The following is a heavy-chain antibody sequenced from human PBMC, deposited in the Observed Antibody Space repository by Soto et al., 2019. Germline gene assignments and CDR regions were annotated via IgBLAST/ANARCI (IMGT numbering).Heavy chain of an antibody. CDR2: IYHSGST. V-gene: IGHV4-4*02. CDR3: ARDVAAAVIEEYYYYYYGMDG. Sequence: QVQLQESGPGLVKPSGTLSLTCAVSGGSISSSNWWSWVRQPPGKGLEWIGEIYHSGSTNYNPSHKSRVTISVDKSKNQFSLKLSSVTAADTDVYYCARDVAAAVIEEYYYYYYGMDGLGQGTTVTVSS. D-gene: IGHD6-13*01. CDR1: GGSISSSNW. J-gene: IGHJ6*02.